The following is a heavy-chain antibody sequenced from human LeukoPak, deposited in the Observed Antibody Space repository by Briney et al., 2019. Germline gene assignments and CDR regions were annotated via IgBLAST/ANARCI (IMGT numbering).Heavy chain of an antibody. J-gene: IGHJ4*02. Sequence: PGGSLRLSCAVSGFTFTDTYMTWIRQAPGKGLESLSYISPSGTDIPYADSVKGRFTISRDNAKNSLYLQMNSLRAEDTAVYFCARVKYYYDSSGYYEYYFDYWGQGTLVTVSS. CDR3: ARVKYYYDSSGYYEYYFDY. V-gene: IGHV3-11*01. D-gene: IGHD3-22*01. CDR2: ISPSGTDI. CDR1: GFTFTDTY.